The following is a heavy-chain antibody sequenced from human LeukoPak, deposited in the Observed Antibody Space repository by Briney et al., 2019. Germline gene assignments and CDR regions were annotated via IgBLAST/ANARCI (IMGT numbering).Heavy chain of an antibody. CDR2: ISSSGSTI. CDR3: ARYSGSYYRSDFDY. J-gene: IGHJ4*02. CDR1: GFTFSDYY. Sequence: GSLRLSCAASGFTFSDYYMSWIRQAPGKGLEWVSYISSSGSTIYCADSVKGRFTISRDNAKNSLYLQMNSLRAEDTAVYYCARYSGSYYRSDFDYWGQGTLVTVSS. D-gene: IGHD1-26*01. V-gene: IGHV3-11*01.